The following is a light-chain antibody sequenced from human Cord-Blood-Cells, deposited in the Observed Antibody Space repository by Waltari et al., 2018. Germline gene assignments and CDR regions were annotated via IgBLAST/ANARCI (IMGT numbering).Light chain of an antibody. J-gene: IGKJ4*01. CDR2: DAS. CDR3: QQRSNWPP. Sequence: EIVLTQSPATLSSSPGERATLSCRACQSVSSYLAWYQQKPGQAPRLLIYDASNRATGIPARFSGSGSGTDFTLTISSLEPEDFAVYYCQQRSNWPPFGGGTKVEIK. CDR1: QSVSSY. V-gene: IGKV3-11*01.